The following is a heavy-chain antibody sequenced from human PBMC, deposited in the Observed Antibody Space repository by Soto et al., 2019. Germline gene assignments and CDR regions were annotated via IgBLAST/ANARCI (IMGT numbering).Heavy chain of an antibody. D-gene: IGHD2-2*02. CDR2: IGTAGDA. Sequence: QPGGSLRLSCAASGFSFSGYDMHWVRQPTGKGLEWVSGIGTAGDAYYLGSVKGRFTISRENAKNSVYLQLNRLRAGDTAVYYCARYCRSTTCYTVSGMDVWGQGTTGTVSS. CDR3: ARYCRSTTCYTVSGMDV. CDR1: GFSFSGYD. V-gene: IGHV3-13*01. J-gene: IGHJ6*02.